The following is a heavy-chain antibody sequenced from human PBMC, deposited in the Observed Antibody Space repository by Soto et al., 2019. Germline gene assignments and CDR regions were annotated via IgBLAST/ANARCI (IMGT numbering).Heavy chain of an antibody. V-gene: IGHV4-31*03. CDR1: GGSISSGNYY. CDR2: IYYSGST. Sequence: SETLSLTCTVSGGSISSGNYYWSWIRQPPGKGLEWIGCIYYSGSTYYNPSLKSRLTISVDTSKNQFSLRLGSVTAADTAVYYCATLSVDMALDYWGQGTLVTVSS. CDR3: ATLSVDMALDY. J-gene: IGHJ4*02. D-gene: IGHD5-12*01.